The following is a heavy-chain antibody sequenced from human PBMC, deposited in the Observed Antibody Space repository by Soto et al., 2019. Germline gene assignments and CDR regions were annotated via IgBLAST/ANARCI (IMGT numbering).Heavy chain of an antibody. D-gene: IGHD5-12*01. J-gene: IGHJ6*02. CDR1: GFTFSSYA. V-gene: IGHV3-30-3*01. CDR3: ARGMATIRSYYYGMDV. Sequence: LRLSCAASGFTFSSYAMHWVRQAPGKGLEWVAVISYDGSNKYYADSVKGRFTISRDNSKNTLYLQMNSLRAEDTAVYYCARGMATIRSYYYGMDVWGQGTTVTVSS. CDR2: ISYDGSNK.